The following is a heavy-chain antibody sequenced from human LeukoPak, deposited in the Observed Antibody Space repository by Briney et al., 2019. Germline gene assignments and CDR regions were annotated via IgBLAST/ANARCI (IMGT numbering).Heavy chain of an antibody. Sequence: ASVKVSCTASGYTFTSYYMHWVRQAPGQGLEWMGIIDPSGGSTSYAQKFQGRVTMTRDTSTSTVYMELSSLRSEDTAVYYCARDARVGYCSSTSCYNWFDPWGQGTLVTVSS. J-gene: IGHJ5*02. CDR2: IDPSGGST. CDR1: GYTFTSYY. V-gene: IGHV1-46*01. CDR3: ARDARVGYCSSTSCYNWFDP. D-gene: IGHD2-2*01.